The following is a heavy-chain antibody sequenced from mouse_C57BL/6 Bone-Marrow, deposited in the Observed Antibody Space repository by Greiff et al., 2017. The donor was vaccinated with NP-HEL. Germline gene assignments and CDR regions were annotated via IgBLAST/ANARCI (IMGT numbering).Heavy chain of an antibody. CDR3: ARHPYYYGSSYPFAY. J-gene: IGHJ3*01. Sequence: EVKVVESGGDLVKPGGSLKLSCAASGFTFSSYGMSWVRQTPDKRLEWVATISSGGSYTYYPDSVKGRFTISRDNAKNTLYLQMSSLKSEDTAMYYCARHPYYYGSSYPFAYWGQGTLVTVSA. V-gene: IGHV5-6*01. D-gene: IGHD1-1*01. CDR2: ISSGGSYT. CDR1: GFTFSSYG.